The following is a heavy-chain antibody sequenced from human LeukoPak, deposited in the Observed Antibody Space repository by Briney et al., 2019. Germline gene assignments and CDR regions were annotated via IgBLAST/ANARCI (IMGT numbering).Heavy chain of an antibody. J-gene: IGHJ4*02. V-gene: IGHV4-61*02. CDR3: AMGMITFGGVIVIPEVY. D-gene: IGHD3-16*02. Sequence: SETLSLTCTVFGGSISSGSYYWSWIRQPAGKGLEWIGRIYTSGSTNYNPSLKSRVTISVDTSKNQFSLKLSSVTAADTAVYYCAMGMITFGGVIVIPEVYWGQGTLVTVSS. CDR1: GGSISSGSYY. CDR2: IYTSGST.